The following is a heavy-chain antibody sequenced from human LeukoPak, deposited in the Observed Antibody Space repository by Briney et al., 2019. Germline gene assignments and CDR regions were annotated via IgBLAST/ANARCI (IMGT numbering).Heavy chain of an antibody. CDR3: ARGENDYGDY. J-gene: IGHJ4*02. V-gene: IGHV1-69*04. CDR1: GGTFSSFV. Sequence: ASVTVSCKASGGTFSSFVITWVRQVPGQGLEWMGKIIPYLNIPDYAQKFQGRVTMTRDTSTSTVYMELSSLRSEDTAVYYCARGENDYGDYWGQGTLVTVSS. CDR2: IIPYLNIP.